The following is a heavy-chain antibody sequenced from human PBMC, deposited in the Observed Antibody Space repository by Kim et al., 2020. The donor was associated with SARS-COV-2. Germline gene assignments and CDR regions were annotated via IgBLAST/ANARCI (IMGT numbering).Heavy chain of an antibody. Sequence: GGSLRLSCAASGFTFSSYWMHWVRQAPGKGLVWVSRINSDGSSTSYADSVKGRFTISRDNAKNTLYLQMNSLRAEDTAVYYCASWGVIRAFDIWGQGTMVTVSS. D-gene: IGHD3-10*01. CDR2: INSDGSST. CDR1: GFTFSSYW. CDR3: ASWGVIRAFDI. V-gene: IGHV3-74*01. J-gene: IGHJ3*02.